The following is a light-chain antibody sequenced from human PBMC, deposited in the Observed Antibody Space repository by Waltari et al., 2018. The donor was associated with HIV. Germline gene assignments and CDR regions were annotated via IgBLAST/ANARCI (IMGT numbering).Light chain of an antibody. CDR1: QSTLNTSNKKNY. J-gene: IGKJ4*01. V-gene: IGKV4-1*01. Sequence: DIVMTQSPESLAVSLGERASITCRSSQSTLNTSNKKNYLAWYQVNPGQAPRLLIYWASTRESGVPGRFSGSASGTDFTLTITSLQAEDVATYYCQQYFGIPLTFGGGTKV. CDR3: QQYFGIPLT. CDR2: WAS.